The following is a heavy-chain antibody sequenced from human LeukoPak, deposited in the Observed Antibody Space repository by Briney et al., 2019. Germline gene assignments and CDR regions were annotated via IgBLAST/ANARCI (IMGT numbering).Heavy chain of an antibody. CDR2: ICANGDNT. Sequence: GGSLRLSCAASGFTVSSNYMSWVRQAPGKGLEWVSLICANGDNTYYADFVKGRFTISRDNSRSTLYLQMNSLRAEDTAIYYCAKFSTHYDYWGQGTLVTVSS. CDR1: GFTVSSNY. D-gene: IGHD2/OR15-2a*01. V-gene: IGHV3-23*01. J-gene: IGHJ4*02. CDR3: AKFSTHYDY.